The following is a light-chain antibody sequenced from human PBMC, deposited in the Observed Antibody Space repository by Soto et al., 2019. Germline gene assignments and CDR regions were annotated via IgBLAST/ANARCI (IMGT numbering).Light chain of an antibody. CDR2: VAS. CDR3: QQRDNWPWT. CDR1: QTIRRN. Sequence: ETVLTQSPATLSLSPGERATLSCRASQTIRRNLAWYQHKPGQAPRLLIYVASNRATGIPGRFSGSGSGTDFTLTISNLEPEDFAVYYCQQRDNWPWTFGQGAKVEIK. V-gene: IGKV3-11*01. J-gene: IGKJ1*01.